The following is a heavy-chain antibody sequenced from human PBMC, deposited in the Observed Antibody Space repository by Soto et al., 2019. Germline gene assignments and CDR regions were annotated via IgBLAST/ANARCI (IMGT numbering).Heavy chain of an antibody. V-gene: IGHV1-2*02. CDR2: INPNSGGT. CDR1: TGNY. J-gene: IGHJ4*02. Sequence: QVQLVQSGAEVKKPGASVKVPWKPSTGNYLHWVRQAPGKGLEWMGWINPNSGGTHYAEQFQGGVTMTWDTSLSTVYMELNSLPSDDTAVYYCAREEATAGNDCFDYWGQGTLVTVSS. D-gene: IGHD6-13*01. CDR3: AREEATAGNDCFDY.